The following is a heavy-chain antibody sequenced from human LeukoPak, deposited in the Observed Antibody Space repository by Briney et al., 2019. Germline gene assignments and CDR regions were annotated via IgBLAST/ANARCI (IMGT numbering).Heavy chain of an antibody. CDR3: GRTKYSYDHPFDY. D-gene: IGHD5-18*01. CDR2: ISSGSTYK. Sequence: PGGSLRLSCAASGFTFSTYSMNWVRQVPGKGLEWVSSISSGSTYKYYADSVKGRFTISRDNSKNTLYLQMNSLRAEDTAVYYCGRTKYSYDHPFDYWGQGTLVTVSS. J-gene: IGHJ4*02. V-gene: IGHV3-21*01. CDR1: GFTFSTYS.